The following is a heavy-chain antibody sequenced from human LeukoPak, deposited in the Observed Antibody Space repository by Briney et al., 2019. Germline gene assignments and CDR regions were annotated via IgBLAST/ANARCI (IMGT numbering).Heavy chain of an antibody. CDR3: ARDRGAYCSGGSCYSRNWFDP. J-gene: IGHJ5*02. CDR1: GFTFSSYW. D-gene: IGHD2-15*01. CDR2: INSDGSST. Sequence: GSLRLSCAASGFTFSSYWMHWVRQAPGKGLVWVSRINSDGSSTSYADSVKGRFTISRDNAKNTLYLQMNSLRAEDTAVYYCARDRGAYCSGGSCYSRNWFDPWGQGTLVTVSS. V-gene: IGHV3-74*01.